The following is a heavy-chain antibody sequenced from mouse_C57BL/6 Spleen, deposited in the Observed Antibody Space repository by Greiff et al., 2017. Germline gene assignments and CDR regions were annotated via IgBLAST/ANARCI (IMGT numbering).Heavy chain of an antibody. CDR2: IHPNSGST. D-gene: IGHD1-1*01. CDR1: GYTFTSYW. CDR3: ARSLITTVVATYYFDY. Sequence: QVQLQQPGAELVKPGASVKLSCKASGYTFTSYWMHWVKQRPGQGLEWIGMIHPNSGSTNYNEQFKSKATLTVDKSSSTAYMQLSSLTSEDSAVYYCARSLITTVVATYYFDYWGQGTTLTVAS. J-gene: IGHJ2*01. V-gene: IGHV1-64*01.